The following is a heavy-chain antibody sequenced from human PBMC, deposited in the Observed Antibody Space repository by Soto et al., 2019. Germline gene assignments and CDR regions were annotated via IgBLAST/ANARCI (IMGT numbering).Heavy chain of an antibody. V-gene: IGHV5-51*01. CDR2: IYPGDSDT. Sequence: GESLKISCKGSGYTFSSYWIGWVRQMPGKGLEWMGIIYPGDSDTRYSPSFKGQVTISADKSISTAYLQWSSLKASDTAMYYCARQNGYSSTWYRDYWGQGTLVTVSS. CDR3: ARQNGYSSTWYRDY. D-gene: IGHD6-13*01. CDR1: GYTFSSYW. J-gene: IGHJ4*02.